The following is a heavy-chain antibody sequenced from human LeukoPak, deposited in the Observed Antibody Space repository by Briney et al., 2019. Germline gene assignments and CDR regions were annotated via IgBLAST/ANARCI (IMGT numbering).Heavy chain of an antibody. V-gene: IGHV1-2*02. D-gene: IGHD1-26*01. CDR1: GYTFTGYY. CDR2: INPNSGGT. Sequence: ASVKVSCKASGYTFTGYYMHWVRQAPGQGLEWMGWINPNSGGTNYAQKFQGRVTMTRDTSISTAYMELSRLRSDDTAVYYCARDRRSGSYGRYFDYWGQGTLVTVSS. CDR3: ARDRRSGSYGRYFDY. J-gene: IGHJ4*02.